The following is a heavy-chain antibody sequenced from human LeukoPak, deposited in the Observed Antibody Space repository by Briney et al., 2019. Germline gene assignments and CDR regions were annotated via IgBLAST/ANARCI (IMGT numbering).Heavy chain of an antibody. D-gene: IGHD3-22*01. V-gene: IGHV3-21*01. J-gene: IGHJ4*02. Sequence: PGGSLRLSCAASGFTFSIYSMNWVRQAPGKGLEWVSSISSSSSYIYYADSVKGRFTISRDNAKNSLYLQMNSLRAEDTAVYYCARDYYDSSGYRSWDYWGQGTLVTVSS. CDR2: ISSSSSYI. CDR3: ARDYYDSSGYRSWDY. CDR1: GFTFSIYS.